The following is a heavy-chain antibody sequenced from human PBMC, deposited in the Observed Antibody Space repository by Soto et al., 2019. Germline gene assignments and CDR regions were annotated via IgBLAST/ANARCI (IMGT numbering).Heavy chain of an antibody. CDR1: GYSFTSFW. CDR3: ARLYYHDRSGSGYFEY. CDR2: IYPGDSDT. Sequence: ESLKMSFKGSGYSFTSFWSGWVRQMPGKGLEWMGIIYPGDSDTTYSPSFQGQVTISADKSISTAYLQWSSLKASDTAMYYCARLYYHDRSGSGYFEYWGQGTLVTVSS. V-gene: IGHV5-51*01. J-gene: IGHJ4*02. D-gene: IGHD3-22*01.